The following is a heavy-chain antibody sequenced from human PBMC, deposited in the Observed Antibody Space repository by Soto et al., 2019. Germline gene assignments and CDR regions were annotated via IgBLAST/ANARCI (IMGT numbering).Heavy chain of an antibody. J-gene: IGHJ4*02. D-gene: IGHD2-8*01. CDR2: IKSKTDGGTT. Sequence: GSLRLSCAASGFTFSNAWMSWVRQAPGKGLEWVGRIKSKTDGGTTDYAAPVKGRFTISRDDSKNTLYLQMNSLKTEDTAVYYCTTDPGCTNGVCYDLPFYYWGQGTLVTVSS. CDR3: TTDPGCTNGVCYDLPFYY. CDR1: GFTFSNAW. V-gene: IGHV3-15*01.